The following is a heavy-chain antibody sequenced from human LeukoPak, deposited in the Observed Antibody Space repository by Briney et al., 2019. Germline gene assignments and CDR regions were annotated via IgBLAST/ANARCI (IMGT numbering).Heavy chain of an antibody. CDR1: GFTFSSYA. Sequence: GGSLRLSCAASGFTFSSYAMSWVRQAPGKGLEWVSAISGSGGSTYYADSVKGRFTISRDNSKNTLYLQMNSLRAEDTAVYYCAKDQIPLRLWYYFDYWGQGTLVTVSS. V-gene: IGHV3-23*01. J-gene: IGHJ4*02. D-gene: IGHD5-18*01. CDR2: ISGSGGST. CDR3: AKDQIPLRLWYYFDY.